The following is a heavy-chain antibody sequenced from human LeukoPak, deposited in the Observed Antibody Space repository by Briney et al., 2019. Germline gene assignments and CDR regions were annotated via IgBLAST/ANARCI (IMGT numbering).Heavy chain of an antibody. CDR3: ARDQKVPNNNFRYYYYMDV. CDR1: GGSISPYH. V-gene: IGHV4-4*07. Sequence: SETLSLTCTVSGGSISPYHLSWIRQPAEKGLEWIGRIYPSGSTNYNLSLNDRVTISIDRSKNQFSLKLSSVTAADTALYYCARDQKVPNNNFRYYYYMDVWGKGTTVTVSS. J-gene: IGHJ6*03. CDR2: IYPSGST. D-gene: IGHD4-11*01.